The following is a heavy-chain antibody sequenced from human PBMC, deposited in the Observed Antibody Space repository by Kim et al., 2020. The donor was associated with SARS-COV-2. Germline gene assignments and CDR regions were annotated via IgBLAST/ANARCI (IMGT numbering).Heavy chain of an antibody. Sequence: GDTTSYADSLKGRFTISRDNSKTALYLQMSSRRAEDTAIYYCANPRQPDYWGQGTLVTVSS. J-gene: IGHJ4*02. D-gene: IGHD6-13*01. V-gene: IGHV3-23*01. CDR2: GDTT. CDR3: ANPRQPDY.